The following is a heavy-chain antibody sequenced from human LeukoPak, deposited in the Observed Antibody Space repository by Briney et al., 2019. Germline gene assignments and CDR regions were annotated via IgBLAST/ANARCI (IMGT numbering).Heavy chain of an antibody. D-gene: IGHD3-10*01. Sequence: GASVKVSCKASGYSFTAYGMGWLRQAPGQGLEWMGWISGHTGTAIYAQNLQGRVTLTADTFTSTVYMEMRSLRSDDTAVYYCARGGSGDHREQLGPPGYYHYMDVWGTGTTVTVSS. CDR3: ARGGSGDHREQLGPPGYYHYMDV. J-gene: IGHJ6*03. CDR2: ISGHTGTA. V-gene: IGHV1-18*01. CDR1: GYSFTAYG.